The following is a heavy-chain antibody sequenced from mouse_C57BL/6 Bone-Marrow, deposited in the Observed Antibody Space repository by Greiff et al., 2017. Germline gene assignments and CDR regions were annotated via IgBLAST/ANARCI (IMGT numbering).Heavy chain of an antibody. CDR1: GYTFTGYW. CDR3: ERAYYYGSSYEVNFDV. J-gene: IGHJ1*03. D-gene: IGHD1-1*01. V-gene: IGHV1-9*01. CDR2: ILPGSGST. Sequence: QVQLKESGAELMKPGASVKLSCKATGYTFTGYWIEWVKQRPGHGLEWIGEILPGSGSTNYNEKFKGKATLTADTSSNTAYMQLSSLTTEDSDIYYCERAYYYGSSYEVNFDVWGTGTTVTVSS.